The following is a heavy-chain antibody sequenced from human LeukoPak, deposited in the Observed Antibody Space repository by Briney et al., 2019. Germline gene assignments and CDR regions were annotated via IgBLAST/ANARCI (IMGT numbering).Heavy chain of an antibody. Sequence: GGSLRLSCAASEFSVGSNYMTWVRQAPGKGLEWVSLIYSGGSTYYADSVKGRFTISRDNSKNTLYLQMNSLGAEDTAVYYCARLPHYGSGSYLADYWGQGTLVTVSS. CDR1: EFSVGSNY. V-gene: IGHV3-66*04. J-gene: IGHJ4*02. CDR3: ARLPHYGSGSYLADY. D-gene: IGHD3-10*01. CDR2: IYSGGST.